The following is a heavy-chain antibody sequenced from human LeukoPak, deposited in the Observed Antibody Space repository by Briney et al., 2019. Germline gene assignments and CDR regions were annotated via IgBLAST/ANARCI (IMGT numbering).Heavy chain of an antibody. D-gene: IGHD6-19*01. CDR1: GFSFKTYE. Sequence: PGGSLRLSCVASGFSFKTYEMNWVRQAPGKGLEWISYISVGGSDEDYADSVKGGFSISRDNAKNSLFLQMNSLRVEDTAVYYCARDVGFNNGWPAWGQGTLVTVSS. CDR3: ARDVGFNNGWPA. V-gene: IGHV3-48*03. J-gene: IGHJ5*02. CDR2: ISVGGSDE.